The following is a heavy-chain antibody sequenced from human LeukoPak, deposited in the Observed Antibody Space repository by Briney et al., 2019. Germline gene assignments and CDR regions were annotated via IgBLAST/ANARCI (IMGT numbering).Heavy chain of an antibody. CDR2: ISYDGSNK. CDR1: GFTFSSYG. V-gene: IGHV3-30*18. CDR3: AKGGAGWNYYGSNWFDP. D-gene: IGHD3-10*01. J-gene: IGHJ5*02. Sequence: GGSLRLSCAASGFTFSSYGMHWVRQAPGKGLEWVAVISYDGSNKYYADSVKGRFTISRDNSKNTLYLQMNSLRAEDTAVYYCAKGGAGWNYYGSNWFDPWGQGTLVTVSS.